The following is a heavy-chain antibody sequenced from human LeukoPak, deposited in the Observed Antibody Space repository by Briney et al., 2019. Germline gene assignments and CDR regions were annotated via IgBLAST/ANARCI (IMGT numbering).Heavy chain of an antibody. CDR2: ISGSGGST. D-gene: IGHD1-14*01. V-gene: IGHV3-23*01. Sequence: GGSLRLSCAVSGITLSNYGMSWVRQVPGKGLEWVAGISGSGGSTNYAASVKGRFTISRDSRKNTLFLQMNSLRAEDTAVYYCVRGDNRDYWGQGTLVTVSS. CDR3: VRGDNRDY. CDR1: GITLSNYG. J-gene: IGHJ4*02.